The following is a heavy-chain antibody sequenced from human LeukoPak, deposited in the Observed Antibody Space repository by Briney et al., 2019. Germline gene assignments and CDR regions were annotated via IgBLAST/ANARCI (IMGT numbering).Heavy chain of an antibody. Sequence: PSDPLSLPCTVSGRSMRIYYWRWIPHPPRKGLEGVVYIYYSGSTNYNTPLKRRVTIYQDTPQKHFSLTMSSVTAADTAVYYGARDYRDVDYRYFDYWGQGTLVTVSS. D-gene: IGHD4-17*01. J-gene: IGHJ4*02. V-gene: IGHV4-59*13. CDR1: GRSMRIYY. CDR2: IYYSGST. CDR3: ARDYRDVDYRYFDY.